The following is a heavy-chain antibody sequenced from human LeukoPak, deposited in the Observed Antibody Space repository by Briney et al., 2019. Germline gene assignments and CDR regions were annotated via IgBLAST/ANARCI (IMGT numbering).Heavy chain of an antibody. D-gene: IGHD1-20*01. CDR3: AREYRPLPYNWNVRGPFDY. V-gene: IGHV3-30-3*01. CDR1: GFTFSSYA. J-gene: IGHJ4*02. Sequence: GGSLRLSCAASGFTFSSYAMHWVRQAPGKGLEWVAVISYDGSNKYYADSVKGRFTISRDNSKNMLYLQMNSLRAEDTAVYYCAREYRPLPYNWNVRGPFDYWGQGTLVTVSS. CDR2: ISYDGSNK.